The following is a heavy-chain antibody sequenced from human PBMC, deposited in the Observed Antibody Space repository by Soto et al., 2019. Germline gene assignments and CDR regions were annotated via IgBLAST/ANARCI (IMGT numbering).Heavy chain of an antibody. D-gene: IGHD2-15*01. CDR3: VRDERDSCRGGNCFDFAY. CDR2: INTYNSDT. J-gene: IGHJ4*02. CDR1: GYAFTSYG. Sequence: QVHLVQSGAAVKKPGASVKVSCKASGYAFTSYGMSWVRQAPGQGLEWMGWINTYNSDTNSAPRLQGRITMTTDTSTSTAYMELRSLTSDYTAVYYWVRDERDSCRGGNCFDFAYWGQGTLVSVSS. V-gene: IGHV1-18*04.